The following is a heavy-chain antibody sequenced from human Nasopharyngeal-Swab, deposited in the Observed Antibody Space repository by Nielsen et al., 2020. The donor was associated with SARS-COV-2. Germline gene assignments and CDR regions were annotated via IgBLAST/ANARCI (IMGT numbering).Heavy chain of an antibody. CDR3: ARHPGYCSGGSCYSRWFDP. CDR2: IYYSGST. Sequence: SETLSLTCTVSGGSISSYYWSWIRQPPGKGLEWIGYIYYSGSTNYNPSLKSRVTISVETSKNQFSLKLSSVTAADTAVYYCARHPGYCSGGSCYSRWFDPWGQGTLVTVSS. J-gene: IGHJ5*02. CDR1: GGSISSYY. V-gene: IGHV4-59*08. D-gene: IGHD2-15*01.